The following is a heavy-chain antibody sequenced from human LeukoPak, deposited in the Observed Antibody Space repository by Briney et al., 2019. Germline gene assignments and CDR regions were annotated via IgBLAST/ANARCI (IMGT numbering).Heavy chain of an antibody. CDR3: ARDIAYCGGDCSDYAFDI. D-gene: IGHD2-21*02. Sequence: PSQTLSLTYTVSGGSISSGGYYWSWIRQHPGKGLEWIGYIYYSGSTYYNPSLKSRVTISVDTSKNQFSLKLSSVTAADTAVYYCARDIAYCGGDCSDYAFDIWGQGTMVTVSS. CDR1: GGSISSGGYY. CDR2: IYYSGST. V-gene: IGHV4-31*03. J-gene: IGHJ3*02.